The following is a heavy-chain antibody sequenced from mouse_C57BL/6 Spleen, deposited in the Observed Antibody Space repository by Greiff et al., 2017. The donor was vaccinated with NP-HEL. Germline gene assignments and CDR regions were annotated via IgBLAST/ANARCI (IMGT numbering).Heavy chain of an antibody. D-gene: IGHD3-2*02. V-gene: IGHV1-74*01. CDR2: IHPSDSDT. J-gene: IGHJ3*01. CDR1: GYTFTSYW. Sequence: VQLQQPGAELVKPGASVKVSCKASGYTFTSYWMHWVKQRPGQGLEWIGRIHPSDSDTNSNQKFKGKATLTVDKSSSTAYMQRSSLTSEDSAVYYCAMGDSSGFFAYWGQGTLVTVSA. CDR3: AMGDSSGFFAY.